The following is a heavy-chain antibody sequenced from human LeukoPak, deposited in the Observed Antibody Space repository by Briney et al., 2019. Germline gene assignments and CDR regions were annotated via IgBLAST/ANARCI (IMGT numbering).Heavy chain of an antibody. Sequence: SETLSLTCSVSGGSISSSTYYWGWIRQSPGKGLEWIGSMYYSGSTYYNPSLKSRVTISVDTSKNQFSLQLSSVTAADTALYYCARLVPYSSNWYFDYWGQGTLVTVSS. CDR2: MYYSGST. D-gene: IGHD6-13*01. J-gene: IGHJ4*02. CDR3: ARLVPYSSNWYFDY. V-gene: IGHV4-39*01. CDR1: GGSISSSTYY.